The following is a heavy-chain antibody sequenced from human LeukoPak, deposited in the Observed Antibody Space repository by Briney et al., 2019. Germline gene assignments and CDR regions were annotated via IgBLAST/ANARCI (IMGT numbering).Heavy chain of an antibody. Sequence: GGCLRLSCAASGFTFSSYWMHWVRQAPGKGLVWVSRINGDGNSINYADSVRGRFTISRDNAKNTLYLQMNSLRAEDTAVYYCVRDLLDYDVLTGLHHYYMDVWGQGTTVSVSS. CDR1: GFTFSSYW. CDR3: VRDLLDYDVLTGLHHYYMDV. J-gene: IGHJ6*02. CDR2: INGDGNSI. D-gene: IGHD3/OR15-3a*01. V-gene: IGHV3-74*01.